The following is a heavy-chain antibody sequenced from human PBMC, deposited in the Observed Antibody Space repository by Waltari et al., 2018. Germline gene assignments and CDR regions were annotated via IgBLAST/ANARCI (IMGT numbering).Heavy chain of an antibody. J-gene: IGHJ6*02. D-gene: IGHD1-1*01. CDR1: GGTFSSYT. Sequence: QVQLVQSGAEVKKPGSSVKVSCKASGGTFSSYTISWVRQAPGQGCEWMGRIIPSLGIANYAQKFQGRVTMTADKSTSTAYMELSSLRSEDTAVYYCARELDWRQYYGMDVWGQGTTVTVSS. V-gene: IGHV1-69*08. CDR2: IIPSLGIA. CDR3: ARELDWRQYYGMDV.